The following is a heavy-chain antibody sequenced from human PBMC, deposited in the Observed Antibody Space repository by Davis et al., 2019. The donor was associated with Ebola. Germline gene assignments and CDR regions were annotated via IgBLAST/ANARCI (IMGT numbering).Heavy chain of an antibody. J-gene: IGHJ4*02. CDR1: GGSITNSY. CDR3: ARQGTVTSPSFDY. CDR2: LSNSGTT. Sequence: MPGGSLRLSCSVSGGSITNSYWSWIRQPPGKGLEWIGFLSNSGTTNYSPSLKSRVTMSVDTSKNQLSLRLTSVTAADTAVYYCARQGTVTSPSFDYWGQGTLVVVSS. V-gene: IGHV4-59*08. D-gene: IGHD4-17*01.